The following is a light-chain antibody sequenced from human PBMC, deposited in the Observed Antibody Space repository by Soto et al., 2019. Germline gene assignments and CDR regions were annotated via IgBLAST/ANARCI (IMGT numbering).Light chain of an antibody. V-gene: IGLV2-8*01. CDR2: EVS. CDR1: SSDVGGYNY. Sequence: QSALTQPPSASGSPGQSVTISCTGTSSDVGGYNYVSWYQQHPGKAPKLMIYEVSNRPSGVPDRFSGSKSANTASLTVSGLRAEDEADYYCRSFAGSNNFVIFGGGTKLTVL. CDR3: RSFAGSNNFVI. J-gene: IGLJ2*01.